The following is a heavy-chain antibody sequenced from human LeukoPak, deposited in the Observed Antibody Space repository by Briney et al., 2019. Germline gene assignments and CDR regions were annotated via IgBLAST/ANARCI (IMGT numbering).Heavy chain of an antibody. V-gene: IGHV3-33*01. J-gene: IGHJ6*03. CDR3: ASQRGGFGGNYYYYMDV. D-gene: IGHD3-10*01. CDR2: IWYDGSTK. Sequence: GGSLRLSCAASGFTSSSSVMHWVRQAPGQGLEWVALIWYDGSTKHYADSVKGRFTSSRDNSNNTLFLQMSSLRAEDTAVYYCASQRGGFGGNYYYYMDVWGKGTTVVVSS. CDR1: GFTSSSSV.